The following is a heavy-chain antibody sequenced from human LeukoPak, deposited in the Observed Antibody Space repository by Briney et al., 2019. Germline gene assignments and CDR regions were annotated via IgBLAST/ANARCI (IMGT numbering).Heavy chain of an antibody. D-gene: IGHD1-26*01. J-gene: IGHJ5*02. Sequence: SETLSLTCTVSGGSISSSTYFWGWIRQPPGKGLEWIGSIFNSGTSYYNPSLKSRVTISVDTSKNQFSLKLNSVTAADTAVYYCARHGSYYFWFDPWGQRTLLTVSS. V-gene: IGHV4-39*01. CDR2: IFNSGTS. CDR1: GGSISSSTYF. CDR3: ARHGSYYFWFDP.